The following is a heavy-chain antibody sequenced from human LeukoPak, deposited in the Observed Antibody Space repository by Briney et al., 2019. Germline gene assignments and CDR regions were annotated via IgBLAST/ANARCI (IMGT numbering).Heavy chain of an antibody. D-gene: IGHD3-9*01. Sequence: SETLSLTCVLSGASIRSSDYYWAWIRQPPGKGLEWIGEINHRGSTKYNPSLKSRVTISVDTSKNQFSLNLRSATAADTAVYYCARGDILTGYSYWGQGTLVTVSS. CDR2: INHRGST. CDR1: GASIRSSDYY. CDR3: ARGDILTGYSY. J-gene: IGHJ4*02. V-gene: IGHV4-39*07.